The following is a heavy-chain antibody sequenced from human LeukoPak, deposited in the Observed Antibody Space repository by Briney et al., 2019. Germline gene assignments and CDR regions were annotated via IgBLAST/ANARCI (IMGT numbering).Heavy chain of an antibody. V-gene: IGHV4-4*09. J-gene: IGHJ2*01. CDR1: GGSISSYY. CDR3: ARHEGLSNWYFDL. D-gene: IGHD6-19*01. Sequence: SETLSLTCTVSGGSISSYYWSRIRQPPGKGLEWIGYIYTSGSTNYNPSLKSRVTISVDTSKHQFSLKLSSVTAADTAVYYCARHEGLSNWYFDLWGRGTLVTVSS. CDR2: IYTSGST.